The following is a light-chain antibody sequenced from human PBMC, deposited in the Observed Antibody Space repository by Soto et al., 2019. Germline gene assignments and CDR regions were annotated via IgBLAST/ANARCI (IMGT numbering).Light chain of an antibody. CDR2: EVS. Sequence: QSALTQPASVSGSPGQSITISCTGTSSDVGTYNLVSWYQQYPGKAPKFMIYEVSKRPSGVSNRFSGSKSGNTASLTISGLQAEDEADYYCCSYAGRSTYVFGSGTKVTVL. J-gene: IGLJ1*01. V-gene: IGLV2-23*02. CDR1: SSDVGTYNL. CDR3: CSYAGRSTYV.